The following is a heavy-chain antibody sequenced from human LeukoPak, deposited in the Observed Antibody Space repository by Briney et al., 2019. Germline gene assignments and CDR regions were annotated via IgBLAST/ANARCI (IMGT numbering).Heavy chain of an antibody. V-gene: IGHV4-59*01. CDR1: GGSISSYY. D-gene: IGHD3-9*01. CDR2: IYYSGST. Sequence: PSETLSLTCTVSGGSISSYYWSWIRQPPGKGLEWIGYIYYSGSTNYNPSLKSRVTISVDTSKNQFSLKLSSVTAADTAVYYCAGRFDWLPIDYWGQGTLVTVSS. J-gene: IGHJ4*02. CDR3: AGRFDWLPIDY.